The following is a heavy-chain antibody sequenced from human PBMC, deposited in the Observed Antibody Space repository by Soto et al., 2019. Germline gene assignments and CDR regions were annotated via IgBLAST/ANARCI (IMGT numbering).Heavy chain of an antibody. Sequence: SETLSLTCTVSGGAISKDYWSWIRQPPGKGLEWIGYIYYSGSTDYNPSLKSRLTISVDTSKNQFSLKLSSVTAADTAVYYCARLYCGGGYCYHVTIFDYWGQGTLVTVSS. CDR1: GGAISKDY. V-gene: IGHV4-59*01. CDR3: ARLYCGGGYCYHVTIFDY. D-gene: IGHD2-21*01. CDR2: IYYSGST. J-gene: IGHJ4*02.